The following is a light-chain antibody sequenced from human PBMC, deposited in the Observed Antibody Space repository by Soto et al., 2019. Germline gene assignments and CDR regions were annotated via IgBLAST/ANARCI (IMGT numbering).Light chain of an antibody. J-gene: IGLJ2*01. CDR3: SSYTSSSTLYVV. V-gene: IGLV2-14*01. Sequence: QSALTQPAPVSGSPGQSITISCTGTSSDVGGYNYVSWYQQHPGKAPKLMIYEVSNRPSGVSNRFSGSKSGNTASLTISGLQAEDEADYYCSSYTSSSTLYVVFGGGTKVTVL. CDR1: SSDVGGYNY. CDR2: EVS.